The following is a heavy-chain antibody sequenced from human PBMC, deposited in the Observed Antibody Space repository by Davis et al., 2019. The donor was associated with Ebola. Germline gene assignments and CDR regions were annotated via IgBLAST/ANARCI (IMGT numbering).Heavy chain of an antibody. V-gene: IGHV3-49*03. CDR3: SQSWGIAAPVDFGS. J-gene: IGHJ4*02. CDR1: GFTFGDYA. CDR2: IRSQLHGATT. Sequence: GESLKISCTASGFTFGDYAMTWIRQAPGKGLEWVGLIRSQLHGATTDYAASVKGRFTISRDDSKSIAYLQMNSLTTADTAVYYCSQSWGIAAPVDFGSWGQGTRVTVSS. D-gene: IGHD6-13*01.